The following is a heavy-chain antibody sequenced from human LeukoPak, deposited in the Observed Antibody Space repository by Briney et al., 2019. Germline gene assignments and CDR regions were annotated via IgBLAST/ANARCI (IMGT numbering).Heavy chain of an antibody. D-gene: IGHD2-15*01. CDR2: IIPILGTA. CDR1: GGTFSRYA. Sequence: GASVTVSCKASGGTFSRYAINWVRQAPGQGLEWMGGIIPILGTANYAQKFQGRVTITADESTSTAYMELSSLRSEDTAVYYCARSRGSCFSCGDYWGQGTLVTVSS. V-gene: IGHV1-69*13. CDR3: ARSRGSCFSCGDY. J-gene: IGHJ4*02.